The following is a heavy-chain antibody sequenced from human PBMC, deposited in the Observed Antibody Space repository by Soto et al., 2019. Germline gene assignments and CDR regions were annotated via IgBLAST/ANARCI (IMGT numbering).Heavy chain of an antibody. CDR1: GDSVSSNRAA. V-gene: IGHV6-1*01. D-gene: IGHD6-19*01. CDR3: ARAWGFTSGWYGSFSY. J-gene: IGHJ4*02. Sequence: QVQLQQSGPGLVKPSQTLSLTCAISGDSVSSNRAAWNWIRQSPSRGHEWLGRTYYRSKWYNDYAVSVKSRITSIPDTSNTPFSLQLNSVTPEDTAVYYCARAWGFTSGWYGSFSYWGQGTLVSVSS. CDR2: TYYRSKWYN.